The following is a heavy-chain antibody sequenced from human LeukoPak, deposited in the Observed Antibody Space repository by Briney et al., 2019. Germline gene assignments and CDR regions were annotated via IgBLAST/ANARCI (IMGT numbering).Heavy chain of an antibody. CDR3: ARHSSSWYWFDP. Sequence: SETLSLTCTVSGGSISSSSYYWGWIRQPPGTGLEWIGSIYYSGSTYYNPSLKSRVTISVDTSKNQFSLKLSSVTAADTAVYYCARHSSSWYWFDPWGQGTLVTVSS. D-gene: IGHD6-13*01. J-gene: IGHJ5*02. CDR1: GGSISSSSYY. V-gene: IGHV4-39*01. CDR2: IYYSGST.